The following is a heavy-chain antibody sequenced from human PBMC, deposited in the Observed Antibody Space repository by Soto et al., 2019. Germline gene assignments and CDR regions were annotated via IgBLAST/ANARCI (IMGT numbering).Heavy chain of an antibody. D-gene: IGHD6-13*01. CDR1: GFTFSGSA. J-gene: IGHJ4*02. CDR2: IRSKANSYAT. Sequence: GGSLRLSFAASGFTFSGSAMHWLRQASGKGLEWVGRIRSKANSYATAYAASVKGRFTISRDDSKNTAYLQMNSLKTEDTAVYYCTRLKFDSSSRYSGAYWGQGT. V-gene: IGHV3-73*01. CDR3: TRLKFDSSSRYSGAY.